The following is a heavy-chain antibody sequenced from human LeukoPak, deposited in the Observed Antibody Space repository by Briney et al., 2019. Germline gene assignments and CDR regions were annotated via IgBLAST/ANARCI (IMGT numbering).Heavy chain of an antibody. D-gene: IGHD3-3*01. CDR2: ISGSGGST. Sequence: GGSLRLSCAASGFTFGSYAMSWVRQAPGKGLEWVSAISGSGGSTYYADSVKGRFTITRDNSKNTLYLQMNSLRAEDTAVYYCATETGITIFGVVSPPPFDCWGQGTLVTVSS. J-gene: IGHJ4*02. CDR1: GFTFGSYA. V-gene: IGHV3-23*01. CDR3: ATETGITIFGVVSPPPFDC.